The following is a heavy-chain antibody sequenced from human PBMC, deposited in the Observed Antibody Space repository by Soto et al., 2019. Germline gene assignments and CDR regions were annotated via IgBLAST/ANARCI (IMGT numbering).Heavy chain of an antibody. Sequence: QVQLVQSGAEVKKPGSSVKVSCKASGGTFSSYAISWVRQAPGQGLEWMGGIIPIFGTANYAQKFQGRVTITADESTSTAYMELSSLISEDTAVYYCARGVSSSWHQNYYSYGMDVWGQGTTVTVSS. CDR1: GGTFSSYA. CDR3: ARGVSSSWHQNYYSYGMDV. J-gene: IGHJ6*02. CDR2: IIPIFGTA. V-gene: IGHV1-69*01. D-gene: IGHD6-13*01.